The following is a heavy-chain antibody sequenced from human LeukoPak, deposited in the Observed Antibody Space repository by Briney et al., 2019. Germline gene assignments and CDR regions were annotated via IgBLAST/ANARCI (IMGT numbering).Heavy chain of an antibody. CDR1: GGSISSGSYY. CDR2: LYTSGST. J-gene: IGHJ6*03. CDR3: ARVDILTGYYYMDV. V-gene: IGHV4-61*02. Sequence: PSQTLSLTCTVSGGSISSGSYYWSWIRQPAGKGLEWIGRLYTSGSTNYNPSLKSRVTISVDTSKNQFSLKLSSVTAADTAVYYCARVDILTGYYYMDVWGKGTTVTVSS. D-gene: IGHD3-9*01.